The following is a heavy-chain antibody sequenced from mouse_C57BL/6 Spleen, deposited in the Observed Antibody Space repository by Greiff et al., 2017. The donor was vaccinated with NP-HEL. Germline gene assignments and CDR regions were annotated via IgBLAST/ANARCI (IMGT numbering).Heavy chain of an antibody. CDR1: GFTFSDYG. Sequence: EVKLVESGGGLVKPGGSLKLSCAASGFTFSDYGMHWVRQAPEQGLEWVAYISRGSSTIYYADTVKGRFTITRDNAKNTLFLQMTSLRSEDSAMYYCARKYGSGAYAMDYWGQGTSVTVSS. J-gene: IGHJ4*01. V-gene: IGHV5-17*01. CDR3: ARKYGSGAYAMDY. CDR2: ISRGSSTI. D-gene: IGHD1-1*01.